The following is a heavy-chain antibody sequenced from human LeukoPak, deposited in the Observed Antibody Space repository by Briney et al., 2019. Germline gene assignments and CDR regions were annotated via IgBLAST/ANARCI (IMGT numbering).Heavy chain of an antibody. D-gene: IGHD4-11*01. CDR1: GFTFSDEG. J-gene: IGHJ4*02. CDR3: ARGSKDYSNYIVY. Sequence: PGGSLRLSCAASGFTFSDEGMHWVRQAPGKGLEWVSFIHVDANEIYYADSVKGRFTISRDNAKNSLYLQMNSLRAEDTAVYYCARGSKDYSNYIVYWGQGTLVTVSS. CDR2: IHVDANEI. V-gene: IGHV3-30*02.